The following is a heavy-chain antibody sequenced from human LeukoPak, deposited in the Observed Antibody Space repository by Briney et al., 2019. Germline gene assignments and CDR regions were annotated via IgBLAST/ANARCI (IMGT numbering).Heavy chain of an antibody. CDR2: ISAYNGST. CDR1: GYTFTSYG. Sequence: ASVKVSCKASGYTFTSYGISWVRQAPGQGLEWMGWISAYNGSTNYAQKLQGRVTMTTDTSTSTAYMELRSLRSDDTAVYYCARGLNYDFWSGYYLDYWGQGTLVTVSS. J-gene: IGHJ4*02. D-gene: IGHD3-3*01. CDR3: ARGLNYDFWSGYYLDY. V-gene: IGHV1-18*01.